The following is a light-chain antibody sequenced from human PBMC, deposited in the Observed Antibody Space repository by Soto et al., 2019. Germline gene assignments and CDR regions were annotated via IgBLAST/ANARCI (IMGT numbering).Light chain of an antibody. Sequence: EIVLTQSPGTLSLSPGERATLSCRASQSVGNNKLAWYQQKRGQAPRFLMYDTSTRATGIADRFSGSGSGTDFTLTISRLEPEDFAVYYCQQYDNTPHTFGGGTKVEMK. CDR3: QQYDNTPHT. CDR1: QSVGNNK. V-gene: IGKV3-20*01. CDR2: DTS. J-gene: IGKJ4*01.